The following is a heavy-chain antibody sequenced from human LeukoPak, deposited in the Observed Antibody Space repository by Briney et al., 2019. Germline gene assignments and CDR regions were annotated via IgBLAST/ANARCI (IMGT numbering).Heavy chain of an antibody. CDR1: DDSLNNYY. Sequence: SETLSLTCTVFDDSLNNYYWNWIRQPPGKGLEWIGYIYYSGHTNYNPSLNSRVAISIDTSKNQFSLKLNSLTAADTAVYYCARATWNGYMFDYWGQGGLVTVTS. J-gene: IGHJ4*02. CDR3: ARATWNGYMFDY. D-gene: IGHD5-24*01. CDR2: IYYSGHT. V-gene: IGHV4-59*01.